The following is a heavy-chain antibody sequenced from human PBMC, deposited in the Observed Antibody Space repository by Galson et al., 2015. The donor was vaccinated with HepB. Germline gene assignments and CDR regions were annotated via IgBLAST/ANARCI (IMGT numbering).Heavy chain of an antibody. V-gene: IGHV7-4-1*02. CDR1: GYTFTSYS. J-gene: IGHJ6*04. Sequence: SVKVSCKASGYTFTSYSMNWVRQAPGQGLEWMGWINTNTGNPTYAQDFTGRFVFSLDTSVSTAYLQISRLKAEDTAVYFCATLSMGVYSDSGWALDVWGKGTTVTVSS. CDR2: INTNTGNP. D-gene: IGHD5-12*01. CDR3: ATLSMGVYSDSGWALDV.